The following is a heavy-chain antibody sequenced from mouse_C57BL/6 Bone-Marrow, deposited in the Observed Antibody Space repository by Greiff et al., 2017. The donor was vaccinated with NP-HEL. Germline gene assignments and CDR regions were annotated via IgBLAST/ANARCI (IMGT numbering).Heavy chain of an antibody. V-gene: IGHV1-82*01. Sequence: VKLQESGPELVKPGASVKISCKASGYAFSSSWMNWVKQRPGKGLEWIGRIYPGDGDTNYNGKFKGKATLTADKSSSTAYMQLSSLTSEDSAVYFCARWLLRFDYWGQGTTLTVSS. CDR1: GYAFSSSW. CDR2: IYPGDGDT. J-gene: IGHJ2*01. CDR3: ARWLLRFDY. D-gene: IGHD2-3*01.